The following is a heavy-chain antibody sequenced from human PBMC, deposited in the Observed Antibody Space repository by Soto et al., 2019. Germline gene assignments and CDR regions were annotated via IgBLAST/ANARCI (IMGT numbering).Heavy chain of an antibody. J-gene: IGHJ4*02. CDR3: AREGAGFGELSTIDY. V-gene: IGHV3-7*01. D-gene: IGHD3-10*01. CDR1: GFTFSSYW. Sequence: GGSLRLSCAASGFTFSSYWMSWVRQAPGKGLEWVANIKQDGSEKYYVDSVKGRFTISRDNAKNSLYLQMNSLRAEDTAVYYCAREGAGFGELSTIDYWGQGTLVTVSS. CDR2: IKQDGSEK.